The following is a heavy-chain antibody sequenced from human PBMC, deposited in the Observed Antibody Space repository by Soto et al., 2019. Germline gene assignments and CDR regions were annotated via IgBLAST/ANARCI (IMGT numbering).Heavy chain of an antibody. J-gene: IGHJ6*02. CDR1: GDSSVRSSSYY. D-gene: IGHD2-15*01. CDR2: IYYTGNT. V-gene: IGHV4-39*01. Sequence: SETLSLTCTVSGDSSVRSSSYYWGWIRQPPGKGLEWIGSIYYTGNTFYSPSFRSRLTISVDTSKSQFSLKLRSVTAADTATYYCASEVSSTDGMDVWGQGTTVTVSS. CDR3: ASEVSSTDGMDV.